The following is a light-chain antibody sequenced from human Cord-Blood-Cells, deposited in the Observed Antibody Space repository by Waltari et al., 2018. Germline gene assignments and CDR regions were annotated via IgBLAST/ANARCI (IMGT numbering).Light chain of an antibody. Sequence: QSALTQPASVSGSPGQSLTILCTGTSSDVGGYNYVSWYQQPPGKAPKLRIYDVSNRPSGVSNLFSGSKSGNTASLTSSGLQAEDEADYYCSSYTSSSTLVFGGGTKLTVL. CDR1: SSDVGGYNY. J-gene: IGLJ2*01. CDR3: SSYTSSSTLV. CDR2: DVS. V-gene: IGLV2-14*01.